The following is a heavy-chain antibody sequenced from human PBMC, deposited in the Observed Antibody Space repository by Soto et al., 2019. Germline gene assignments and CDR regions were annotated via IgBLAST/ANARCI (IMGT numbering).Heavy chain of an antibody. D-gene: IGHD3-3*01. J-gene: IGHJ4*02. V-gene: IGHV1-18*04. CDR1: GHNYSNYG. CDR2: ISAYNGKA. CDR3: ARQHNDLWSESPDFDY. Sequence: QVQLVQSGGEVKKPGASVKVSCKASGHNYSNYGVTWVRQAPGQGLEWMGWISAYNGKANYAPNIQDRVTMTIDTSTSTAYMEMRSLRSDDTAVYYCARQHNDLWSESPDFDYWGQGTLVTVSA.